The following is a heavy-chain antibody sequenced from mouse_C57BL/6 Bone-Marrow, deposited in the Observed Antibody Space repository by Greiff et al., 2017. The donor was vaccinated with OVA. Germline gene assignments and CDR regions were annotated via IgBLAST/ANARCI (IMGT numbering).Heavy chain of an antibody. CDR1: GYTFTSYW. CDR2: IDPSDSYT. Sequence: QVQLKQPGAELVKPGASVKLSCKASGYTFTSYWMQWVKQRPGQGLEWIGEIDPSDSYTNYNQKFKGKATLTVDTSSSTAYMQLSSLTSEDSAVYYCARLRDYWGQGTLVTVSA. J-gene: IGHJ3*01. CDR3: ARLRDY. D-gene: IGHD1-1*01. V-gene: IGHV1-50*01.